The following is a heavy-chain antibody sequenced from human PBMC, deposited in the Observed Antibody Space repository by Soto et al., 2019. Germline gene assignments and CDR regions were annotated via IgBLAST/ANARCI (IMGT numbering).Heavy chain of an antibody. Sequence: EVQLLESGGGLVQPGGSLRLSCAASGFTFSSYAMSWVRQAPGKGLEWVSAISGSGGSTYYADSVKGRFTISRDNSKNTRYLQRNSLRAEDTAVYYWAKGGGSSGYYYVEVVFDYWGQGTLVTVSS. D-gene: IGHD3-22*01. CDR2: ISGSGGST. V-gene: IGHV3-23*01. CDR3: AKGGGSSGYYYVEVVFDY. J-gene: IGHJ4*02. CDR1: GFTFSSYA.